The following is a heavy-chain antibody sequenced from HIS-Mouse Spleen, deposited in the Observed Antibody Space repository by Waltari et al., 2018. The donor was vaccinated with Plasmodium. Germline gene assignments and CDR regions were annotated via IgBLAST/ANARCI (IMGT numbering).Heavy chain of an antibody. V-gene: IGHV4-39*07. D-gene: IGHD4-17*01. Sequence: QLQLQESGPGLVKPPETLSLTCTVPGGSISRTSYSLGWIREPPGQGPEWVGRIYYSGSSDDNPSLKSRVTISVDTAKYPFSRKRGSVTAADTAVYYCARATVTTRGWFDPWGQGTLVTVSS. J-gene: IGHJ5*02. CDR3: ARATVTTRGWFDP. CDR2: IYYSGSS. CDR1: GGSISRTSYS.